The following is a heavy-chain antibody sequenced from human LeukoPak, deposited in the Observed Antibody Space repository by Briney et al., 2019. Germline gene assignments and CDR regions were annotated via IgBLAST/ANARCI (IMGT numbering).Heavy chain of an antibody. J-gene: IGHJ4*02. V-gene: IGHV1-24*01. CDR1: GKTLSDLS. CDR2: SDPEDGER. CDR3: VTGFTTMAVDYFDY. D-gene: IGHD5-18*01. Sequence: ASVKVSCKVSGKTLSDLSIHWLRQPPGKGLEWLGGSDPEDGERIYAQMFQGRVTMTEDTSIDTAYMELSSLRSEDTAVFYCVTGFTTMAVDYFDYWGQGTLVTVSP.